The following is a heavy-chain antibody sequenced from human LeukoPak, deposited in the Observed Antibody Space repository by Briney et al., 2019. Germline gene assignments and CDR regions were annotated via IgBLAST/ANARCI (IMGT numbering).Heavy chain of an antibody. Sequence: GGSLRLSCAASGFTVSSNYMSWVRQAPGKGLEWVSVIYSGGSTYYADSVKGRFTISRDNSKNTLYLQMNSLRAEDTAVYYCAGNTYYYGSGSLSDAFDIWGQGTMVTVSS. V-gene: IGHV3-66*01. CDR3: AGNTYYYGSGSLSDAFDI. CDR1: GFTVSSNY. CDR2: IYSGGST. D-gene: IGHD3-10*01. J-gene: IGHJ3*02.